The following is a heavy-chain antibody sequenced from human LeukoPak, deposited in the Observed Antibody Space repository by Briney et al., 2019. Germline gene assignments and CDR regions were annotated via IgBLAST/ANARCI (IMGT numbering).Heavy chain of an antibody. V-gene: IGHV3-7*01. J-gene: IGHJ6*03. CDR1: GFTFSSYW. CDR2: IKQDGSEK. CDR3: EVRLSNKSYYYYYMDV. D-gene: IGHD2/OR15-2a*01. Sequence: GGSLRLSCAASGFTFSSYWMSWVRLAPGKGLEWVANIKQDGSEKYYVDSVKGRFTISRDNAKNSLYLQMNSLRAEDTAVYYCEVRLSNKSYYYYYMDVWGKGTTVTVSS.